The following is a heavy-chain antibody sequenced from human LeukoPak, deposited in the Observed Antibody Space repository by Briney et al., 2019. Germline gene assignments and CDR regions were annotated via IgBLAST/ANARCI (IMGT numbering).Heavy chain of an antibody. CDR2: IIPIFGTA. CDR3: ARGRGTTSLVDS. V-gene: IGHV1-69*13. D-gene: IGHD1-1*01. CDR1: GYTFTSYY. J-gene: IGHJ4*02. Sequence: SVKVSCKASGYTFTSYYMHWVRQAPGQGLEWMGGIIPIFGTANYAQKFQGRVTITADESTSTAYMELSSLRSEDTAVYYCARGRGTTSLVDSWGQGTLVTVSS.